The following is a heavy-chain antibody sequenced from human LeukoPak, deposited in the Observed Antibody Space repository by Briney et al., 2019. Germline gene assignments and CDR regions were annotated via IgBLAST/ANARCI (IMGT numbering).Heavy chain of an antibody. V-gene: IGHV3-11*05. D-gene: IGHD3-10*01. CDR2: ISSSSSYT. CDR3: AGDLITMVRGAPNAFDI. J-gene: IGHJ3*02. Sequence: GGSLRLSCAASGFTFSDYYMSWIRQAPGKGLEWVSYISSSSSYTNYADSVKGRFTISRGNAKNSLYLQMNSLRAEDTAVYYCAGDLITMVRGAPNAFDIWGQGTMVTVSS. CDR1: GFTFSDYY.